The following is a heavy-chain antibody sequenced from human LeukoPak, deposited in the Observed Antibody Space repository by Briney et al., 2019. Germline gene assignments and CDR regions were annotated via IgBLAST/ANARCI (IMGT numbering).Heavy chain of an antibody. D-gene: IGHD5-12*01. CDR2: IYTSGST. CDR3: ARDLQSPKIVARLDAFDI. V-gene: IGHV4-61*02. Sequence: PSETLSLTCTVSGGSISSGSYYWSWIRQPAGKGLEWIGRIYTSGSTNYNPSLKSRVTMSVDTSKNQFSLKLSSVTAADTAVYYCARDLQSPKIVARLDAFDIWGQGTMVTVSS. J-gene: IGHJ3*02. CDR1: GGSISSGSYY.